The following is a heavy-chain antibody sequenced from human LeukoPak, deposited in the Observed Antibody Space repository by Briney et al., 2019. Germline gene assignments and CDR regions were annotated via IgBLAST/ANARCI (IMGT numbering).Heavy chain of an antibody. Sequence: ASVKVSCKASGYIFTSYYMHWVRQAPGQGLEWMGRINPNSGGTNYAQKFQGRVTMTRDTSISTAYMELSRLRSDDTAVYYCARVRGFGCSGGSCYPANWFDPWGQGTLVTVSS. J-gene: IGHJ5*02. CDR1: GYIFTSYY. CDR3: ARVRGFGCSGGSCYPANWFDP. CDR2: INPNSGGT. D-gene: IGHD2-15*01. V-gene: IGHV1-2*06.